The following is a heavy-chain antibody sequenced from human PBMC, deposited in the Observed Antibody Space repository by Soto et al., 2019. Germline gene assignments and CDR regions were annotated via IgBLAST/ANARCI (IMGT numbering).Heavy chain of an antibody. D-gene: IGHD1-20*01. CDR2: IIPIFDTA. CDR1: GGTFSSYA. CDR3: ASQRYTGDYYYYGMDV. V-gene: IGHV1-69*13. J-gene: IGHJ6*02. Sequence: VASVKVSCKASGGTFSSYAISWVRQAPGQGLEWMGGIIPIFDTANYAQKFQGRVTITADASTSTAYMELSSLRSEDTAVYYCASQRYTGDYYYYGMDVWGQGTTVTVSS.